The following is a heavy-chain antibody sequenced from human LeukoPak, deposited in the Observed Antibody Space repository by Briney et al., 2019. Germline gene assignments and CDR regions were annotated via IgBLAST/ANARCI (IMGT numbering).Heavy chain of an antibody. J-gene: IGHJ4*02. CDR1: GDSISSYY. D-gene: IGHD3-10*01. Sequence: PSETLSLTCTVSGDSISSYYWSWIRQPAGKGLEWIGRIYTTGNTNYNPSLKSRVTMSVDTSKNQFSLKLTSVTAADTALYYCARAFRDSGSQYYFDYWGQGILVTVSS. V-gene: IGHV4-4*07. CDR3: ARAFRDSGSQYYFDY. CDR2: IYTTGNT.